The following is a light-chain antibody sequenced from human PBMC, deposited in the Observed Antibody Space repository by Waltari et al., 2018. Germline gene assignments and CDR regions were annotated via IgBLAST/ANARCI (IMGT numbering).Light chain of an antibody. Sequence: EIVMTQSPATLPVSPGERGTLSCWASQSIMTNVAWYQQKPGQAPRLLIYDASTRATDTPARFSGIGSGTDFTLTISSLQSEDFAVYYCQQYHHWSTFGGGTKVEI. V-gene: IGKV3-15*01. CDR2: DAS. CDR1: QSIMTN. J-gene: IGKJ4*01. CDR3: QQYHHWST.